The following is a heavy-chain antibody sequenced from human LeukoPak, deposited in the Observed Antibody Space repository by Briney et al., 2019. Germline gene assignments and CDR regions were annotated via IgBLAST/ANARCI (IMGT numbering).Heavy chain of an antibody. CDR2: TSGSGGTT. CDR1: GFTFSSNG. Sequence: PGGSLRLSCAVSGFTFSSNGMCWGCPGPGKGLGRVSRTSGSGGTTYNAHPLKGRFPTSTDNSHKTLYLQKKSSRAQDTAGYSFEMRGSSGYHAFDLWGQGTMVSVSS. V-gene: IGHV3-23*01. J-gene: IGHJ3*01. D-gene: IGHD3-22*01. CDR3: EMRGSSGYHAFDL.